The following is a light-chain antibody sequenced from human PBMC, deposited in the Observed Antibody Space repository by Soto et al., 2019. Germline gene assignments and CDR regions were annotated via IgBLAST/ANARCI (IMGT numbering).Light chain of an antibody. Sequence: EIVLTQSPATLSLSPKEKATLSCRASQSVSSYLAWYQQKPGQAPRLLIYDASNRATGIPARFSGSGSGTDFTLTISSLEPEDFAVYYCKQRSNWPLTFGGGTKVAIK. CDR3: KQRSNWPLT. CDR2: DAS. V-gene: IGKV3-11*01. CDR1: QSVSSY. J-gene: IGKJ4*01.